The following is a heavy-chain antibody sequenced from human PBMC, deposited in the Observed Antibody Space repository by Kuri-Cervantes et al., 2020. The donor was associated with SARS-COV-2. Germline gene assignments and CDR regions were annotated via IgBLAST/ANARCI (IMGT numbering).Heavy chain of an antibody. D-gene: IGHD3-22*01. CDR2: IYYSGST. CDR3: ARGGIYDSSGYYGY. V-gene: IGHV4-59*11. CDR1: GGSISSHY. J-gene: IGHJ4*02. Sequence: SETLSLTCTVSGGSISSHYWSWIRQPPGKGLEWIGYIYYSGSTNYNPSLKSRVTISVDTSKNQFSLKLSSVTAADTAVYYCARGGIYDSSGYYGYWGQGTLVTVSS.